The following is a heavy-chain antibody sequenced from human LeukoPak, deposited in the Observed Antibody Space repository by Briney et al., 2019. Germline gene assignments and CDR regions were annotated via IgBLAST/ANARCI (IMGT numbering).Heavy chain of an antibody. D-gene: IGHD6-13*01. Sequence: GSLRLSCAASGFTVSSNYMSWVRQAPGKGLEWVSVIYSGGSTYYADSVKGRFTISRDNSKNTLYLQMNSLRAEDTAVYYCARVRWSVQAYDYWGQGTLVTVSS. J-gene: IGHJ4*02. CDR2: IYSGGST. CDR1: GFTVSSNY. CDR3: ARVRWSVQAYDY. V-gene: IGHV3-53*01.